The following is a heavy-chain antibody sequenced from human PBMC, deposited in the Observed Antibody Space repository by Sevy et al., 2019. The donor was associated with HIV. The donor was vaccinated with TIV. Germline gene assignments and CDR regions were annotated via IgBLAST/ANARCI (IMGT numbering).Heavy chain of an antibody. CDR3: ARDGLYGGNFEYFQH. D-gene: IGHD4-17*01. CDR1: GFTFSSYA. CDR2: ISGSGGST. V-gene: IGHV3-23*01. Sequence: GGSLSLSCAASGFTFSSYAMSWVRQAPGKGLEWVSAISGSGGSTYYADSVKGRFTISRDNSKNTLYLHINSLRAEDTAVYYCARDGLYGGNFEYFQHWGQGTLVTVSS. J-gene: IGHJ1*01.